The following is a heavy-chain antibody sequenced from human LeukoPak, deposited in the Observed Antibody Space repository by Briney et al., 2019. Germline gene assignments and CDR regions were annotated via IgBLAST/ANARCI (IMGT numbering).Heavy chain of an antibody. CDR2: INHSGTT. D-gene: IGHD3-16*02. V-gene: IGHV4-34*01. Sequence: SETLSLTCAVYGGSFSGYYWSWVRQPPGKGREGGGEINHSGTTYYNPSLKRRVNISVDTSKPQFSLTLSSVTAADTAVYYCARGWITFGGVITNWGQGTLVTVSS. J-gene: IGHJ4*02. CDR3: ARGWITFGGVITN. CDR1: GGSFSGYY.